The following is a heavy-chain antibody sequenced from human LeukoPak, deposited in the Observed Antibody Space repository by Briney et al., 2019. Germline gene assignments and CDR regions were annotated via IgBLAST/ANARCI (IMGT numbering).Heavy chain of an antibody. CDR2: IWYDGSNK. CDR3: ARDLSAELPSHFDY. D-gene: IGHD1-26*01. CDR1: GFTFSSYV. V-gene: IGHV3-33*01. Sequence: GTSLRLSCAASGFTFSSYVMHWVRQAPGKGLGWVALIWYDGSNKYYVDSVKGRFTISRDNSKNTLYLQMNSLRAEDTAVYYCARDLSAELPSHFDYWGQGTLVTVSS. J-gene: IGHJ4*02.